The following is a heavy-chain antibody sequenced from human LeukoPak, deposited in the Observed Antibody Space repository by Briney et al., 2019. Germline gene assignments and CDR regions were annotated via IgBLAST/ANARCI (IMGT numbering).Heavy chain of an antibody. V-gene: IGHV3-23*01. D-gene: IGHD3-3*02. Sequence: GGSLRLSCAASGFPFNTYAMSWVRQAPGKGLEYISVIRPTGTNTYYASSVKGRFTISRHDSRTTVYLQMSSLRAEDTAIYYCAKLAFYETSAPLRDISFWGQGTLVTVSS. J-gene: IGHJ4*02. CDR2: IRPTGTNT. CDR1: GFPFNTYA. CDR3: AKLAFYETSAPLRDISF.